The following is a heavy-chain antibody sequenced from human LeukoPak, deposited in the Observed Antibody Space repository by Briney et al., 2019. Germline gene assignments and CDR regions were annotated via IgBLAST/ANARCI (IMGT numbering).Heavy chain of an antibody. CDR1: GFTFSDFW. V-gene: IGHV3-74*01. Sequence: PGGSLRPPFPAPGFTFSDFWMYWVRQAPGKGLVWISNINEYGTTAYADSVKGRFTISRDNAKNILYLQMNSLRAEDTAVYYCARVRGGNWGRGTLVTVSS. CDR2: INEYGTT. D-gene: IGHD3-16*01. J-gene: IGHJ4*02. CDR3: ARVRGGN.